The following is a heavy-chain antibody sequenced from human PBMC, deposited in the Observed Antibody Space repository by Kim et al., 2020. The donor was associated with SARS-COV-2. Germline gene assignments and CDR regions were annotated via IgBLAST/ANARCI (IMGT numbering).Heavy chain of an antibody. D-gene: IGHD1-26*01. V-gene: IGHV1-24*01. Sequence: ASVKVSCKVSGYTLTELSMHWVRQAPGKGLEWMGGFDPEDGETIYAQKFQGRVTMTADTSTDTAYMELSSLRSEDTAVYYCATMIPLTPWELLRGDAFAIWGQGTMVTVSS. CDR1: GYTLTELS. J-gene: IGHJ3*02. CDR2: FDPEDGET. CDR3: ATMIPLTPWELLRGDAFAI.